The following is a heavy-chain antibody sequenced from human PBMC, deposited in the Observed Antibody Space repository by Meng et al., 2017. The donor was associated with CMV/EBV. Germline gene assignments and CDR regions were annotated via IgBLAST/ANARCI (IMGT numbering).Heavy chain of an antibody. Sequence: ETLSLTCAASGFTFSSYWMSWVRQAPGKGLEWVANIKQDGSEKYYVDSVKGRFTISRDNAKNSLYLQMNSLRAEDTAVYYCARDGVATAMDYYYYYGMDVWGQGTTVTVSS. D-gene: IGHD5-18*01. J-gene: IGHJ6*02. CDR2: IKQDGSEK. CDR1: GFTFSSYW. V-gene: IGHV3-7*01. CDR3: ARDGVATAMDYYYYYGMDV.